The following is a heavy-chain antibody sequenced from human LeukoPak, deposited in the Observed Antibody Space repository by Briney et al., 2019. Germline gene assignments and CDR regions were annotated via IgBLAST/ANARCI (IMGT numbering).Heavy chain of an antibody. V-gene: IGHV3-74*01. CDR2: INSDGSGT. CDR3: ARDSSSGSYSYYMDV. CDR1: GFTFSNYW. J-gene: IGHJ6*03. D-gene: IGHD3-10*01. Sequence: GGSLRLSCAASGFTFSNYWMHWVRQAPGKGLVWVSHINSDGSGTSYADSVKGRFTISRDNAKNTLYLQMNILRAEDTAVYYCARDSSSGSYSYYMDVWGKGTTVTISS.